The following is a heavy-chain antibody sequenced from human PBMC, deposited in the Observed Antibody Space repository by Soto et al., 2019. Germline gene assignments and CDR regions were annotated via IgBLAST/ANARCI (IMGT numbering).Heavy chain of an antibody. D-gene: IGHD1-26*01. J-gene: IGHJ3*02. Sequence: SGGSLRLSCTASGFSFSSFAMNWVRHTPGKGLEWVSGLSDRGVVTYYTDSVKGRFTISRDNSKNTLYLQMNSLRAEDTAVYYCAKTGRTVGDIRRALDAFDIWGQGKMVTVSS. V-gene: IGHV3-23*01. CDR3: AKTGRTVGDIRRALDAFDI. CDR2: LSDRGVVT. CDR1: GFSFSSFA.